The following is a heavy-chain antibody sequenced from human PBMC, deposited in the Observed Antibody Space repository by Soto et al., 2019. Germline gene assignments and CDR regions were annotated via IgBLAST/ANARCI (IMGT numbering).Heavy chain of an antibody. J-gene: IGHJ4*02. CDR1: GGSISSSPYY. CDR3: ARHRQYYDTSGYQQRYFDY. V-gene: IGHV4-39*01. Sequence: SETLSLTCSVSGGSISSSPYYWGWIRQPPGKGLEWLGTIYYSGTTSYNPSLKSRVIISVDTSNNQLFLKLRSVTAADTAVYYCARHRQYYDTSGYQQRYFDYWGQGTQVTGSS. D-gene: IGHD3-22*01. CDR2: IYYSGTT.